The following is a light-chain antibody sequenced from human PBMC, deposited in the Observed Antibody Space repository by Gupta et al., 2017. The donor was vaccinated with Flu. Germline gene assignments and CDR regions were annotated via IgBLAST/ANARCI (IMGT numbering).Light chain of an antibody. CDR1: SNAVGVSNR. Sequence: QSAPTQPRSLSGSPGQSVTISCTGSSNAVGVSNRVSWYQQRPGKAPRLTLYDVTERPSGVPDRFSGSKSGNTASLTISGLQADDEADYYCSSHAGRVTWVFGTGTTVTVL. V-gene: IGLV2-11*01. J-gene: IGLJ1*01. CDR2: DVT. CDR3: SSHAGRVTWV.